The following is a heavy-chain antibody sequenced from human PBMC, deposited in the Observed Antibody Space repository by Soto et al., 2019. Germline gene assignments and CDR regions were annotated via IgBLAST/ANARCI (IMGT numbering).Heavy chain of an antibody. D-gene: IGHD3-3*01. Sequence: NPSETLSLTCAVSGGSISSSNWWSWVRQPPGKGLEWIGEIYHSGSTNYNPSLKSRVTISVDKSKNQFSLKLSSVTAADTAVYYCARGFWSGYYEKNWFDPWGQGTLVTVSS. CDR1: GGSISSSNW. CDR2: IYHSGST. V-gene: IGHV4-4*02. CDR3: ARGFWSGYYEKNWFDP. J-gene: IGHJ5*02.